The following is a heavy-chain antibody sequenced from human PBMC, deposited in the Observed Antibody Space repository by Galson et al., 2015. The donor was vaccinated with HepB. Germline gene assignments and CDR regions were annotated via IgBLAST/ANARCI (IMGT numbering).Heavy chain of an antibody. CDR2: ISYDGSNK. CDR1: GFTFSSYG. J-gene: IGHJ5*02. Sequence: SLRLSCAASGFTFSSYGMHWVRQAPGKGLEWVAVISYDGSNKYYADSVKGRFTISRDNSKNTLYLQMNSLRAEDTAVYYCAKRFHDDNWFDPWGQGTLVTVSS. V-gene: IGHV3-30*18. CDR3: AKRFHDDNWFDP. D-gene: IGHD2-21*01.